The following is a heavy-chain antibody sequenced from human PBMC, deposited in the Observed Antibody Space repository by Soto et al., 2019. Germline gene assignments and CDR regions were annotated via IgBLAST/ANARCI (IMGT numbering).Heavy chain of an antibody. V-gene: IGHV3-9*01. CDR1: GFTFDDYA. J-gene: IGHJ4*02. CDR3: AKDIIPYKYDYYVGGNCDY. D-gene: IGHD5-12*01. Sequence: EVQLVESGGGLVQPGRSLRLSCAASGFTFDDYAMHWVRQAPWKGLEWVSGISWNSGSIGYADSVKGRFTISRDNPKNSRYLQMNSVRAEDTALYYCAKDIIPYKYDYYVGGNCDYWGQGTLVTVSS. CDR2: ISWNSGSI.